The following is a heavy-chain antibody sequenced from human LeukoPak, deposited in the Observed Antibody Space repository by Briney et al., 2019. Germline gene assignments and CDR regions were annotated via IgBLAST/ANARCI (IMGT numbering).Heavy chain of an antibody. D-gene: IGHD6-19*01. CDR3: AKRGYSSGWYDY. J-gene: IGHJ4*02. V-gene: IGHV3-23*01. Sequence: GGSLRLSCAASGFTFSSYAMSWVRQAPGKGLEWVSAISGGGGSTYYADSVKGRFTISRDNSKNTLYLQMNSLRAEDTAVYYCAKRGYSSGWYDYWGQGTLVTVSS. CDR1: GFTFSSYA. CDR2: ISGGGGST.